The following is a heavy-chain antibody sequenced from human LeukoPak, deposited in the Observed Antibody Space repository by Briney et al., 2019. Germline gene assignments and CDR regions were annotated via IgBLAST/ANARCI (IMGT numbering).Heavy chain of an antibody. CDR1: GFTFSTYE. J-gene: IGHJ6*04. Sequence: GGSLRLSCAASGFTFSTYEMNWVRQAPGKGLEWVSHISSSGSTIYYADSVKGRFTISRDNAKNSLYLQMNSLRAEDTAVYYCAELGITMIGGVWGKGTTVTISS. CDR3: AELGITMIGGV. CDR2: ISSSGSTI. V-gene: IGHV3-48*03. D-gene: IGHD3-10*02.